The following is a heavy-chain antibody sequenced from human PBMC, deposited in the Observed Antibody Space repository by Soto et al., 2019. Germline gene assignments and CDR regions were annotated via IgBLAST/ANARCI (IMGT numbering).Heavy chain of an antibody. Sequence: QVQLQESGPGLVKPSQTLSLTCTVSGGSITSSGYYWSWIRQHPGEGLEWIGFTSNSGSNSYNPSLKSRVTISVDTSSTQFSLNLKSVTAADTAVYYCARGGGSTKVDYWGQGTLVTVSP. V-gene: IGHV4-31*03. J-gene: IGHJ4*02. CDR3: ARGGGSTKVDY. CDR2: TSNSGSN. D-gene: IGHD2-2*01. CDR1: GGSITSSGYY.